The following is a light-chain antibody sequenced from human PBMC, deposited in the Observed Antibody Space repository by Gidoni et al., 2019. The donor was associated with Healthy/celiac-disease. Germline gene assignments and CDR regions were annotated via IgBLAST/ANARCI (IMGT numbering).Light chain of an antibody. CDR3: QQRSNWPFSLT. CDR1: QSVSSY. V-gene: IGKV3-11*01. J-gene: IGKJ4*01. CDR2: DAS. Sequence: EIVLTQSPATLSLSPGERATLSCRASQSVSSYLAGYQTKPGQAPRLLIYDASNRATGIPARFIGSGSGTDFTLTISSLEPEDFAVYYCQQRSNWPFSLTFGGGTKVEIK.